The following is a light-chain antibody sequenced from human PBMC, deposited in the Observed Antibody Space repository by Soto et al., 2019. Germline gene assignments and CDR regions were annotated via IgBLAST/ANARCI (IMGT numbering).Light chain of an antibody. CDR2: LEGSGSY. V-gene: IGLV4-60*03. Sequence: QPVLTQSSSASSSLGASGKLTCTMSSGHSSYIIAWHQQQPGKAPRYLMKLEGSGSYNKGSGVPDRFSGPSSGADRYLTVSELQSAEEAGYFSETWDSNPVVFGGGTMLTVL. J-gene: IGLJ2*01. CDR1: SGHSSYI. CDR3: ETWDSNPVV.